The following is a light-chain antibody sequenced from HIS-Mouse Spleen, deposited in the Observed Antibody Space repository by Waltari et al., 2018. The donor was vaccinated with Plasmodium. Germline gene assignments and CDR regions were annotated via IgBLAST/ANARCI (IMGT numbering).Light chain of an antibody. CDR2: SNN. V-gene: IGLV1-44*01. Sequence: QRVTLSCSGSSSNIGSNPVNWYQQLPGTAPKLLIYSNNQRPSGVPDRFSGSKSGTSASLAISGLQSEDEADYYCAAWDDSLNGVVFGGGTKLTVL. CDR3: AAWDDSLNGVV. J-gene: IGLJ2*01. CDR1: SSNIGSNP.